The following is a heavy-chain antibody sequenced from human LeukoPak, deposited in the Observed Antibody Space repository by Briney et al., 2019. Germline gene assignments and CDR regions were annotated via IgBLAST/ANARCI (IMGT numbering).Heavy chain of an antibody. CDR2: IYPGDSDT. J-gene: IGHJ6*02. CDR3: ARQGVKYYYCYGMDV. D-gene: IGHD2-8*01. CDR1: GYXFTTYW. Sequence: GESLKISCNGSGYXFTTYWICWVRQLPGKGLEWMGIIYPGDSDTRYSPSFQGQVTISADKSISTAYLQWSSLKASDTAMYYCARQGVKYYYCYGMDVWGQGTTVTVSS. V-gene: IGHV5-51*01.